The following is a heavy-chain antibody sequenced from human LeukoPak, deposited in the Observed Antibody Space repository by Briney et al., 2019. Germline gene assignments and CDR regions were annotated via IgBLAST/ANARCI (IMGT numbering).Heavy chain of an antibody. J-gene: IGHJ4*02. Sequence: PSETLSLTCTVSEGSISHYFWNWIRQPPGKGLEWIGNINYIGNTNYNPSLKTRVTISIDTSKNQFSLTLRSVTTADMALYYCARDWELGYWGQGTRVTVSS. CDR1: EGSISHYF. V-gene: IGHV4-59*01. D-gene: IGHD4-23*01. CDR2: INYIGNT. CDR3: ARDWELGY.